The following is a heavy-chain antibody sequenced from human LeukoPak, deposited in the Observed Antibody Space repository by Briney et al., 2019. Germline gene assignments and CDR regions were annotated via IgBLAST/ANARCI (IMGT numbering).Heavy chain of an antibody. V-gene: IGHV4-34*01. Sequence: TASETLSLTCAVYGGSFSGYYWTWIRQPPGKGLEWIGEISQGGSTNYNPSLKSRVIISVDTSKNQFSLKLNSVTAADTAVYYCARGSVGPRMSIWGRGTMVTVSS. CDR2: ISQGGST. CDR1: GGSFSGYY. D-gene: IGHD1-26*01. J-gene: IGHJ3*02. CDR3: ARGSVGPRMSI.